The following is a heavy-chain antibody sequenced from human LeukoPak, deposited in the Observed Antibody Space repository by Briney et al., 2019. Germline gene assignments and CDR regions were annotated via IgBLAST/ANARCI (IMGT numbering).Heavy chain of an antibody. CDR2: ISGSGTTI. D-gene: IGHD3-10*01. V-gene: IGHV3-48*03. CDR3: ASSPRGVY. CDR1: GFTFTSYE. Sequence: GGSLRLSCAASGFTFTSYEMSWVRQAPGKGLEWVSEISGSGTTIFYADSVKDRFTVSRDNAKNSLYLQMNSLRAEDTAVYYCASSPRGVYWGQGTLVTVSS. J-gene: IGHJ4*02.